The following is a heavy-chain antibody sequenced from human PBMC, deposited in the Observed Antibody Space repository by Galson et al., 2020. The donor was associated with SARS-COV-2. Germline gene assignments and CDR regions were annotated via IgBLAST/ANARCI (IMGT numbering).Heavy chain of an antibody. CDR2: IYYRGST. CDR3: ARAVRGVMIKGFDWFDP. J-gene: IGHJ5*02. Sequence: SETLSLTCTVSGGPISSGGSYWSWIRQHPGKGLEWIGYIYYRGSTYYNPSLKSRVTISVDTSKNQFSLKLSSVTAADTAVYYCARAVRGVMIKGFDWFDPWGQGTLVTVSS. CDR1: GGPISSGGSY. D-gene: IGHD3-10*01. V-gene: IGHV4-31*03.